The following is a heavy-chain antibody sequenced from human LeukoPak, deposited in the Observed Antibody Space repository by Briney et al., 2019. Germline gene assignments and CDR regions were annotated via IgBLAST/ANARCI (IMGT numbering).Heavy chain of an antibody. V-gene: IGHV3-53*01. CDR2: IYSGGST. D-gene: IGHD6-19*01. CDR1: GFTVSSNY. J-gene: IGHJ4*02. Sequence: GRSLRLSCAASGFTVSSNYMSWVRQAPGKGLEWVSVIYSGGSTYYADSVKGRFTISRDNSKNTLYLQMNSLRAEDTAVYYCSASNIAVAGTFDYWGQGTLVTVSS. CDR3: SASNIAVAGTFDY.